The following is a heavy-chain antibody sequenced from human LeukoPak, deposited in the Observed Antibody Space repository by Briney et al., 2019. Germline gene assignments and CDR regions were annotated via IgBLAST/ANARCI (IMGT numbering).Heavy chain of an antibody. CDR1: GFIFSSSW. V-gene: IGHV3-74*01. D-gene: IGHD3-16*01. Sequence: GGSLRLSCAASGFIFSSSWMHWVRQVPGRGLVWASGINTDGSSTGYADSVKGRFTISRDNARDTVYLQMDSLGAEDTAVYYGAXXXXXYGVWXXXXLVTVSS. CDR3: AXXXXXYGV. CDR2: INTDGSST. J-gene: IGHJ4*02.